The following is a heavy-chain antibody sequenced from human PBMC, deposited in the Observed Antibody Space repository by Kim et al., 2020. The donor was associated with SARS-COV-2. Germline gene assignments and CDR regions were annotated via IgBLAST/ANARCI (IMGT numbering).Heavy chain of an antibody. CDR3: ARGGYGSGSYWAYFDY. D-gene: IGHD3-10*01. J-gene: IGHJ4*02. Sequence: SETLSLTCAVSGGSISSSNWWSWVRQPPGKGLEWIGEIYHSGSTNYNPSLKSRVTISVDKSKNQFSLKLSSVTAADTAVYYCARGGYGSGSYWAYFDYWGQGTLVTVSS. V-gene: IGHV4-4*02. CDR2: IYHSGST. CDR1: GGSISSSNW.